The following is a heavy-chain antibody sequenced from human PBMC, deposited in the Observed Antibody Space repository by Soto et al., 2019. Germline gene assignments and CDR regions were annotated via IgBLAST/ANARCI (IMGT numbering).Heavy chain of an antibody. CDR2: IYYSGST. J-gene: IGHJ4*02. CDR3: ARVALATISYYFDY. V-gene: IGHV4-31*03. CDR1: GGSISSGGYY. D-gene: IGHD5-12*01. Sequence: ASETLSLTCTVSGGSISSGGYYWSWIRQHPGKGLEWIGYIYYSGSTYYNPSLKSRVTISVDTSKNQFSLKLSSVTAADTAVYYCARVALATISYYFDYWGQGTLVTVSS.